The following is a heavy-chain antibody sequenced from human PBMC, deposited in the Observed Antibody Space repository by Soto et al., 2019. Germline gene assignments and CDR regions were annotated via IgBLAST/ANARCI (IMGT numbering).Heavy chain of an antibody. CDR1: GFTFSSYA. CDR3: AKEPTAAFGYYYYGMDV. J-gene: IGHJ6*02. Sequence: GGSLRLSCAASGFTFSSYAMSWVRQAPGKGLEWVSAISGSGGSTYYADSVKGRFTISRDNSKNTLYLQMNSLRAEDTAVYYCAKEPTAAFGYYYYGMDVWGQGTTVTVSS. D-gene: IGHD3-10*01. V-gene: IGHV3-23*01. CDR2: ISGSGGST.